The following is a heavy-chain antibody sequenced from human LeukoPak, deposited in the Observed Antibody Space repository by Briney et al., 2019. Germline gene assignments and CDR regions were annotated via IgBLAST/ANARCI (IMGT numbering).Heavy chain of an antibody. CDR3: ARTYYYGSGSWNYFDY. J-gene: IGHJ4*02. D-gene: IGHD3-10*01. Sequence: GGSLRLPCATSGFTFSSYAMSWVRQAPGKGLEWVSAISGSGGSTYYADSVKGRLTISRDNSKNTLYLQMNSLRAEDTAVYYCARTYYYGSGSWNYFDYWGQGTLVTVSS. CDR1: GFTFSSYA. CDR2: ISGSGGST. V-gene: IGHV3-23*01.